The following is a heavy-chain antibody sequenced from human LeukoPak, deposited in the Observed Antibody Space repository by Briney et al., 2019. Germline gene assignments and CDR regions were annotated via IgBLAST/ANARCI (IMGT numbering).Heavy chain of an antibody. D-gene: IGHD5-12*01. J-gene: IGHJ4*02. CDR3: ARDEQYSGYDYLDY. Sequence: ASVKVSCKASGYTFTGYYMHWVRQAPGQGLEWMGWINPNSGGTNYAQKFQGRVTMTRDTSISIAYMELSRLRSDDTAVYYCARDEQYSGYDYLDYWGQGTLVTVSS. V-gene: IGHV1-2*02. CDR2: INPNSGGT. CDR1: GYTFTGYY.